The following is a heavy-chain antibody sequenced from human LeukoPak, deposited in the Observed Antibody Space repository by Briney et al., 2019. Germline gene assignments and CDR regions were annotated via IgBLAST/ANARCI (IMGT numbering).Heavy chain of an antibody. CDR1: GYTFTTYD. J-gene: IGHJ5*02. V-gene: IGHV1-8*01. CDR2: MNPNSGNT. D-gene: IGHD4-23*01. Sequence: GASVKVSCKASGYTFTTYDIHWVRQATGQGLEWMGWMNPNSGNTGYAQKFQGRVTMTRNTSISTAYVELSSLRSEDTAVYYCARGPNKSDGGNSGSAWFDPWGQGTLVTVSS. CDR3: ARGPNKSDGGNSGSAWFDP.